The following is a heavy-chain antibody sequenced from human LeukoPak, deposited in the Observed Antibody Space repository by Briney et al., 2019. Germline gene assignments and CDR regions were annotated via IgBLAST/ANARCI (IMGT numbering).Heavy chain of an antibody. J-gene: IGHJ5*01. D-gene: IGHD2-15*01. CDR1: GGSISSSPHY. CDR2: ISYRGST. Sequence: SETLSLTCTVSGGSISSSPHYWDWIRQPPGKGLEWIGGISYRGSTYYNPSLKGRVTIVVDTSKNQFSLMLNSVTAADTAVYYCARDGVVVAAHFDSWGQGTLVTVSS. CDR3: ARDGVVVAAHFDS. V-gene: IGHV4-39*07.